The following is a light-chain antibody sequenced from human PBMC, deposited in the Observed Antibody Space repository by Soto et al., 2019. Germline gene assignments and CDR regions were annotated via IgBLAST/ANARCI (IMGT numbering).Light chain of an antibody. V-gene: IGKV3-20*01. CDR3: QQYGDSPLT. J-gene: IGKJ3*01. Sequence: EIVMTQSPTTLSLSPGERATLSCRASQSVSRDLAWYQQKPGQAPRLLIYGASTRAAAVPDRFTGSGSGTDFALTISRLEPEDFGVYYCQQYGDSPLTSGPGTKVD. CDR1: QSVSRD. CDR2: GAS.